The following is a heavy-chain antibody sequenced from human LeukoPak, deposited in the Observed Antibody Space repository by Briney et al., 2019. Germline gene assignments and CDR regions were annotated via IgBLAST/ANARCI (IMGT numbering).Heavy chain of an antibody. Sequence: GGSLRLSCAASGFTFSSYSMNWVRQAPGKGLEWVSSISSSSSYIYYADSVKGRFTISRDNAKNSLYLQVNSLRAEDTAVYYCARDYYDSSGYDYFDYWGQGTLVTVSS. V-gene: IGHV3-21*01. CDR2: ISSSSSYI. CDR1: GFTFSSYS. D-gene: IGHD3-22*01. CDR3: ARDYYDSSGYDYFDY. J-gene: IGHJ4*02.